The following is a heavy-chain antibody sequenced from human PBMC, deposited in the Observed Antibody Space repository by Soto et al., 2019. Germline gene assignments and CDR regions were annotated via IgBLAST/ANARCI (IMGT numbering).Heavy chain of an antibody. D-gene: IGHD6-19*01. CDR2: IYNGEST. CDR3: AQTHGWPGFDY. V-gene: IGHV4-59*01. Sequence: QVQLQESGPGLVKPSETMSLTCTASGGSISSRYWNWIRQPPGKGLEWIGHIYNGESTNYNPSLKSRVTISVDTSKNQFSLKLGSVTAAETAVYYCAQTHGWPGFDYWGQGILVTVSS. CDR1: GGSISSRY. J-gene: IGHJ4*02.